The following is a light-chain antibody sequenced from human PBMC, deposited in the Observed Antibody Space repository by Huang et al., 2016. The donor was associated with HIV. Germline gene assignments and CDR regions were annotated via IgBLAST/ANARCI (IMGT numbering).Light chain of an antibody. Sequence: EIVLTQSPATLSLSPGERATLSCGASQSLSSSYLAWYQQKPGLAPRRLIYDASNRATGIPDSFSGSGSGTDFTLTISRLEPEDFAVYYCQQYGSSPLTFGGGTKVEIK. CDR2: DAS. CDR1: QSLSSSY. CDR3: QQYGSSPLT. J-gene: IGKJ4*01. V-gene: IGKV3D-20*01.